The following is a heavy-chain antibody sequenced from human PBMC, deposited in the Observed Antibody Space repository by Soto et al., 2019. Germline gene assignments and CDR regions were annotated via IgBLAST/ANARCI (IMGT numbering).Heavy chain of an antibody. CDR2: IYHSGST. CDR1: GGSISSSTW. Sequence: SETLSLTCAVSGGSISSSTWWSWVRQPPGKGLEWIGEIYHSGSTNYNPSLKSRVTISVDKSKNQFSLKLSSVTAADTAVYYCARDRYKGITMVRGVIDYYYYYGMDVWGQGTTVT. V-gene: IGHV4-4*02. CDR3: ARDRYKGITMVRGVIDYYYYYGMDV. J-gene: IGHJ6*02. D-gene: IGHD3-10*01.